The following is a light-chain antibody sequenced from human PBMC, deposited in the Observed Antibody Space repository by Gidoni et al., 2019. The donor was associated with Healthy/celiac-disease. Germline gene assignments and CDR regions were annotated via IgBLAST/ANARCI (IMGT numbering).Light chain of an antibody. Sequence: EIVLTQSPATLSLSPRERATLSCRASQSVSSYLAWYQQKPGQAPRLLIYDASNRATGIPDRFSGSGSGTYFTLTISRLEPEDFAVYYCQQRSNWLFTFGPGTKVDIK. V-gene: IGKV3-11*01. J-gene: IGKJ3*01. CDR2: DAS. CDR1: QSVSSY. CDR3: QQRSNWLFT.